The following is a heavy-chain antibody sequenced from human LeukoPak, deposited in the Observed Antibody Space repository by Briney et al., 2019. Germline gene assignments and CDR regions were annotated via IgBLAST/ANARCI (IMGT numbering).Heavy chain of an antibody. CDR1: GFTFNDYA. J-gene: IGHJ4*02. CDR3: AKGIGYSSGWYYFDY. D-gene: IGHD6-19*01. V-gene: IGHV3-9*01. CDR2: ISWNSGTI. Sequence: GRSLRLSCAASGFTFNDYAMHWVRQAPGKGLEWVSGISWNSGTIGYADSVKGRFTISRDNAKNSLYLQMNSLRAEDTALFYCAKGIGYSSGWYYFDYWGQGTLVTVSS.